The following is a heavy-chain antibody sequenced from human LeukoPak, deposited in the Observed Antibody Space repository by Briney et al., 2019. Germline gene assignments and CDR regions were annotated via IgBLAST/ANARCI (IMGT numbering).Heavy chain of an antibody. J-gene: IGHJ4*02. V-gene: IGHV4-59*01. CDR3: ATSPDSSGWYIY. CDR2: IYYSGST. D-gene: IGHD6-19*01. Sequence: SETLSLTCTVSGGSISSYYWSWIRQPPGKGLEWIGYIYYSGSTNYNPSLKSRVTISVDTSKNQFSLKLSSVTAADTAVYYCATSPDSSGWYIYWGQGTLVTVFS. CDR1: GGSISSYY.